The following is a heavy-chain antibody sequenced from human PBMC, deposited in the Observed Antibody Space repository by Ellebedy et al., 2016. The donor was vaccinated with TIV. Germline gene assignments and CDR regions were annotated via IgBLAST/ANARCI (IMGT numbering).Heavy chain of an antibody. CDR3: ATDPLDY. V-gene: IGHV1-2*02. J-gene: IGHJ4*02. Sequence: ASVKVSXXASGYRFTGYTIYWVRQVTGQGLEWMGWINPDSGATNYVEKFQGRVTMTRDTSINTAYMELSGLRSDDTAVYYCATDPLDYWGQGTLVTVSS. CDR2: INPDSGAT. CDR1: GYRFTGYT.